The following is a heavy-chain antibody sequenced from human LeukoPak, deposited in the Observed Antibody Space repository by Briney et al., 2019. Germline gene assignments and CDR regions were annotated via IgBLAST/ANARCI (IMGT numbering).Heavy chain of an antibody. D-gene: IGHD3-10*01. CDR1: GLTFSSYG. V-gene: IGHV3-23*01. CDR2: ISGSGSNT. Sequence: GGSLRLSCAASGLTFSSYGMSWVRQAPGKGLEWVSAISGSGSNTYYADSVKGRFTISRDNPKNTLYLQMNSLSVEDTAIYYCVKALGGSGSYWGQGTSVIVSS. CDR3: VKALGGSGSY. J-gene: IGHJ4*02.